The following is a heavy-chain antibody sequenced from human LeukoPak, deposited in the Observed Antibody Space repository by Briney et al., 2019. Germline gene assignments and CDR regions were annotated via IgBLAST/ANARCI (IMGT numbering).Heavy chain of an antibody. V-gene: IGHV3-21*01. J-gene: IGHJ1*01. CDR1: GFTLRSYC. Sequence: PGGSLRLSFAASGFTLRSYCKHVVRQAPGKGLEWVSSISSGSSYTYFADSVKGRFTISRDNAKNSLYLQINSLRAEDTAVYYCARGDMYIAFIPPLQGFELWGQGTLVTVSS. D-gene: IGHD3-3*02. CDR2: ISSGSSYT. CDR3: ARGDMYIAFIPPLQGFEL.